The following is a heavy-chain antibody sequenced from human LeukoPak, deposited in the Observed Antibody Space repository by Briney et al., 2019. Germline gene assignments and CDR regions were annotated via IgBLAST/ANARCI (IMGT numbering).Heavy chain of an antibody. CDR1: GFTFSSYN. CDR2: ISSGSSYI. V-gene: IGHV3-21*01. D-gene: IGHD5-18*01. Sequence: GGSLRLPCAASGFTFSSYNMNWVRQAPGKGLEWVSSISSGSSYIYYVDSVKGRFTISRDNAKNSLYLQMNSLRAEDTAIYYCARDVDPAPRTVHFDYWGQGTLVTVSS. CDR3: ARDVDPAPRTVHFDY. J-gene: IGHJ4*02.